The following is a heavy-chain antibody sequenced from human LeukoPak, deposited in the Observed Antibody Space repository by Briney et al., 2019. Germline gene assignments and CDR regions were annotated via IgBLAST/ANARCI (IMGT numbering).Heavy chain of an antibody. V-gene: IGHV3-23*01. J-gene: IGHJ4*02. CDR1: GFTFRSDA. D-gene: IGHD6-13*01. Sequence: GGSLRLSCAASGFTFRSDAMNWVRQAPGKGLEWVSGISDSGGSTFYADSVKGRFTISRDNSKNTLYLQINSLRAEDTAVYYCAKDEQQLEHFDYWGQGTLVTVSS. CDR3: AKDEQQLEHFDY. CDR2: ISDSGGST.